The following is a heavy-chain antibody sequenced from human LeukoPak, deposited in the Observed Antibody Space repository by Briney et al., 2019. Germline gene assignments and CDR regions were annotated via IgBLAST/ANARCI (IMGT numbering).Heavy chain of an antibody. J-gene: IGHJ6*04. CDR2: ISDTGFTT. Sequence: GGSLRLSCAASGFIINDYYMTWIRQTPGKGLEWISDISDTGFTTYYADSVKGRFTIYRDNANNSLYLQMNSLRAEDTAVYYCAELGITMIGGVWGKGTTVTISS. V-gene: IGHV3-11*04. CDR3: AELGITMIGGV. CDR1: GFIINDYY. D-gene: IGHD3-10*02.